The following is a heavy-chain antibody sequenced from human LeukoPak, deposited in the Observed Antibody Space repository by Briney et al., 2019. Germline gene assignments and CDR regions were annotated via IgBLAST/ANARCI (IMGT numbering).Heavy chain of an antibody. J-gene: IGHJ4*02. CDR1: GYTFSSNY. D-gene: IGHD1-26*01. CDR3: ARGSSGSYYNYFDY. CDR2: IDPSGGST. V-gene: IGHV1-46*01. Sequence: ASVKVSCKESGYTFSSNYLHWVRQAPGQGLEWMGLIDPSGGSTSYAQKFQGRVTMTRDTSTTTVYMDLTNLGSEDTAVYYCARGSSGSYYNYFDYWGQGTLVTVSS.